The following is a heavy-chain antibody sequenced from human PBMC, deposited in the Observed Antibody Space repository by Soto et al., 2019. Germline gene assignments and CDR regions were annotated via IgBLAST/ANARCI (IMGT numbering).Heavy chain of an antibody. D-gene: IGHD2-2*01. J-gene: IGHJ3*01. CDR3: TKGASTSCFSAFDL. CDR1: GFTFDDYA. Sequence: EVQLVESGGGLVQPGRSLRLSCTASGFTFDDYAMHWVRQAPGKGLEWVSSISWNSGNIVYADSVRGRFTISRDNAKTSLHLQMNSLRAEDTDLYYCTKGASTSCFSAFDLWGQGTMVTVSS. CDR2: ISWNSGNI. V-gene: IGHV3-9*01.